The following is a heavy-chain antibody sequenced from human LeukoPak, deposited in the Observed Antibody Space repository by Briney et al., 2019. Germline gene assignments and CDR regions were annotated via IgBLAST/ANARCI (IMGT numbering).Heavy chain of an antibody. CDR1: GFTFSSYS. V-gene: IGHV3-21*01. CDR3: ARVYCSGGDCYSVFDY. CDR2: ISSSSSYI. Sequence: PGGSLRLSCAASGFTFSSYSMNWVRQAPGKGLEWVSSISSSSSYIKYADSVKGRFTISRDNAKNSLYLQMDSLRAKDTAVYHCARVYCSGGDCYSVFDYWGQGTLVTVSS. D-gene: IGHD2-15*01. J-gene: IGHJ4*02.